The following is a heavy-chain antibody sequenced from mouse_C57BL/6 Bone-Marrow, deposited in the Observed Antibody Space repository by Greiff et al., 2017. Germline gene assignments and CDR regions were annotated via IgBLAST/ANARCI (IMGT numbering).Heavy chain of an antibody. CDR3: AREATTVVARYAMDY. V-gene: IGHV1-81*01. J-gene: IGHJ4*01. D-gene: IGHD1-1*01. CDR1: GYTFTSYG. Sequence: VKVVESGAELARPGASVKLSCKASGYTFTSYGISWVKQRTGQGLEWIGEIYPRSGNTYYNEKFKGKATLTADKSSSTAYMELRSLTSEDSAVYFFAREATTVVARYAMDYWGQGTSVTVSS. CDR2: IYPRSGNT.